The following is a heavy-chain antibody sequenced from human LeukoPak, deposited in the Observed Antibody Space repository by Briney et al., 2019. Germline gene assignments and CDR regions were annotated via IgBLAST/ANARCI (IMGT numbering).Heavy chain of an antibody. CDR2: IIPILGIA. CDR1: GGTFSSYA. D-gene: IGHD3-3*01. Sequence: SVKVSCKASGGTFSSYAISWVRQAPGQGLEWMGRIIPILGIANYAQKLQGRVTITADKSTSTAYMELSSPRSEDTAVYYCARAGIFGVVDNWFDPWGQGTLVTVSS. J-gene: IGHJ5*02. CDR3: ARAGIFGVVDNWFDP. V-gene: IGHV1-69*04.